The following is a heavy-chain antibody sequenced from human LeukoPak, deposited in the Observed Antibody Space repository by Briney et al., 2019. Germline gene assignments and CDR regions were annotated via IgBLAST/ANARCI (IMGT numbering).Heavy chain of an antibody. V-gene: IGHV1-69*13. D-gene: IGHD2-2*01. CDR1: GGTFSSYA. CDR3: ATADPYQSVSNDAFDI. Sequence: ASVKVSCKASGGTFSSYAISWVRQAPGQGLEWMGGIIPIFGTANYAQKFQGRVTITADESTSTAYMELSSLRSEDTAVYYCATADPYQSVSNDAFDIWGQGTMVTVSS. CDR2: IIPIFGTA. J-gene: IGHJ3*02.